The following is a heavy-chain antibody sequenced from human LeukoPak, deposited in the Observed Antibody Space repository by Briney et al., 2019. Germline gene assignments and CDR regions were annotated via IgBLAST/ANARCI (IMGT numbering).Heavy chain of an antibody. CDR3: ARHSNGGCTSTRCHIDY. J-gene: IGHJ4*02. V-gene: IGHV4-39*01. Sequence: SETLSLTCSVSGDSISSRSYYWGWIRQPPGKGQEWIGTIYYSGSTYYNPSLKSRVTMSVDTSKNQFSLKLSSVTATDTAVYYCARHSNGGCTSTRCHIDYWGQGSLVTVSS. D-gene: IGHD2-2*01. CDR1: GDSISSRSYY. CDR2: IYYSGST.